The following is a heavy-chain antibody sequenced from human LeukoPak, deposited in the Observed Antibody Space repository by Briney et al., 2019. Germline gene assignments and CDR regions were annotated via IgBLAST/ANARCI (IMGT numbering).Heavy chain of an antibody. CDR1: GGTFSSYA. V-gene: IGHV1-69*04. CDR2: IIPILGIA. D-gene: IGHD5-24*01. Sequence: ASVKVSCKASGGTFSSYAISWVRQAPGQGLEWMGRIIPILGIANYAQKFQGRVTITADKSTSTAYMGLSSLRSEDTAVYYCARARTDRDGYNGDDYWGQGTLVTVSS. J-gene: IGHJ4*02. CDR3: ARARTDRDGYNGDDY.